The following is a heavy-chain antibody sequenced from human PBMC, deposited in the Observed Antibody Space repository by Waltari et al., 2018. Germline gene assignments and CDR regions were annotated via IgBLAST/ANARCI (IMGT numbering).Heavy chain of an antibody. CDR1: GFTFSDYY. J-gene: IGHJ4*02. D-gene: IGHD6-13*01. V-gene: IGHV3-11*04. Sequence: QVQLVESGGGLVKPGGSLRLSCAASGFTFSDYYMSGIRQAQGKGLGWVSYISISGSTIYYPDSVKGRFTISRDNAKNSLYLQMNSLRAEDTAVYYCARDIMGSSWFDYWGQGTLVTISS. CDR2: ISISGSTI. CDR3: ARDIMGSSWFDY.